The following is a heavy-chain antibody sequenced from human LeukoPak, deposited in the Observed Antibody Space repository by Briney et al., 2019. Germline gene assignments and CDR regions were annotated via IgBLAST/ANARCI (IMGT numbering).Heavy chain of an antibody. D-gene: IGHD3-22*01. CDR3: AKGGGTSVYSSLDY. V-gene: IGHV3-23*01. J-gene: IGHJ4*02. CDR1: GFTFSSYA. Sequence: GGSLRLSCAASGFTFSSYAMGWVRQAPGKGLEWVSTISGSGGSTYNADSVKGRFTISRDNSKNTLYLQMNSLRAEDTAVYYCAKGGGTSVYSSLDYWGQGTLVTVSS. CDR2: ISGSGGST.